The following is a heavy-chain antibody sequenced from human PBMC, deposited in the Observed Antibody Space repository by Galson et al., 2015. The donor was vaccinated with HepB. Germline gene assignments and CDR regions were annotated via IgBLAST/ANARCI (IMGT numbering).Heavy chain of an antibody. V-gene: IGHV6-1*01. J-gene: IGHJ6*03. CDR1: GDSVSSNSAA. D-gene: IGHD2-2*01. CDR2: TYYRSKWYN. Sequence: CAISGDSVSSNSAAWNWIRQSPSRGLEWLGRTYYRSKWYNDYAVSVKSRITINPDTSKNQFSLQLNSVTPEDTAVYYCARGRSVPAAMTDYYYYYYMDVWGKGTTVTVSS. CDR3: ARGRSVPAAMTDYYYYYYMDV.